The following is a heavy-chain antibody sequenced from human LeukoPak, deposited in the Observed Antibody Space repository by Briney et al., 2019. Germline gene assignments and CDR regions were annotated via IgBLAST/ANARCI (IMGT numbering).Heavy chain of an antibody. CDR1: GGSISSGDYY. J-gene: IGHJ4*02. D-gene: IGHD3-3*01. Sequence: TSQTLSLTCTVSGGSISSGDYYWGWIRQPPGKGLEWIGYIYYSGSTYYNPSLKSRVTISVDTSKNQFSLKLSSVTAADTAVYYCASLIRFLEWLPIGYWGQGTLVTVSS. CDR3: ASLIRFLEWLPIGY. CDR2: IYYSGST. V-gene: IGHV4-30-4*08.